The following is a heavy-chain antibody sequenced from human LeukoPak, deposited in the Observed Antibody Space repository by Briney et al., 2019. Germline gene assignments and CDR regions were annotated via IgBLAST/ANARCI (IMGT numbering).Heavy chain of an antibody. J-gene: IGHJ6*03. D-gene: IGHD6-13*01. V-gene: IGHV1-18*01. Sequence: ASVKVSCKASGYTFSSYGISWVRQAPGQGLEWMGWISAYNGNTNYAQKLQGRVTMTTDTSTSTAYMELRSLRSDDTAVYYCAYSSSWLNYYYYYMDVWGKGTTVTVSS. CDR2: ISAYNGNT. CDR3: AYSSSWLNYYYYYMDV. CDR1: GYTFSSYG.